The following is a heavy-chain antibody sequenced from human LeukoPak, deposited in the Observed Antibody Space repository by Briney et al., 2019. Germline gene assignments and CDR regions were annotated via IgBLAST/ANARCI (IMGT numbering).Heavy chain of an antibody. V-gene: IGHV1-46*01. CDR1: GYTFTSYY. CDR2: INPSGGST. CDR3: ARGYCSSTSCYLSYYYYGMDV. Sequence: ASVKVSCMASGYTFTSYYMHWVRQAPGQGLEWMGIINPSGGSTSYAQKFQGRVTMTRDTSTSTVYMELSSLRSEDTAVYYCARGYCSSTSCYLSYYYYGMDVWGKGTTVTVSS. J-gene: IGHJ6*04. D-gene: IGHD2-2*01.